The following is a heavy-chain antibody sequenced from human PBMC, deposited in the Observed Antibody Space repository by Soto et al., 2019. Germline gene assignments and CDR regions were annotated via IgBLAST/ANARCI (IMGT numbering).Heavy chain of an antibody. D-gene: IGHD5-18*01. CDR2: INPSGGST. V-gene: IGHV1-46*03. Sequence: QVQLVQSGAEVKKPGASVKVSCKASGYTFTSYYMHWVRQAPGQGLEWMGIINPSGGSTSYAQKFQGRVTIXXXTXXSTVSMQQSSLRSEDTAVSYCDRVSPSDNGYGYVGNNWFDPWGQGTRVTVSS. CDR1: GYTFTSYY. J-gene: IGHJ5*02. CDR3: DRVSPSDNGYGYVGNNWFDP.